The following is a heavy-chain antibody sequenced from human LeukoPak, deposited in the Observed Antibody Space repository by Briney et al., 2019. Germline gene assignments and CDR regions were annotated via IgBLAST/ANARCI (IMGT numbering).Heavy chain of an antibody. J-gene: IGHJ4*02. CDR3: ARRRLGYYFDY. Sequence: SETLSLSCGVYGGSFSGYYWSWIRQPPGKGLEWIGEINPRGSTNYNPSLKSRVTLSADASKNQFSLTLNSVTAADTAVYYCARRRLGYYFDYWGQGTLVTVSS. CDR1: GGSFSGYY. CDR2: INPRGST. V-gene: IGHV4-34*01. D-gene: IGHD5-24*01.